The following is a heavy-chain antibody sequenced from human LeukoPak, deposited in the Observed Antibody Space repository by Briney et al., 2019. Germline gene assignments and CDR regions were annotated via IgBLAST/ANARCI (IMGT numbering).Heavy chain of an antibody. J-gene: IGHJ4*02. CDR3: VRETVSVITDFDY. V-gene: IGHV3-7*01. Sequence: GGSLRLSCAASGFTFSRHWMTWVRQAPGKGLEWVANIKEDGSEQYYVDSIKGRFTISRDNAKNSLYLQMSSLRAEDTAIYYCVRETVSVITDFDYWGQGTLVIVSS. D-gene: IGHD3-16*02. CDR2: IKEDGSEQ. CDR1: GFTFSRHW.